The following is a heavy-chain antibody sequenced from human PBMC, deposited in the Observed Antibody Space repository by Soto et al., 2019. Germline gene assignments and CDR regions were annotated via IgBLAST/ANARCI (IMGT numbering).Heavy chain of an antibody. J-gene: IGHJ6*02. CDR3: ARQTLEDTVLILYGGSSHSHYYNGLDV. D-gene: IGHD2-15*01. CDR2: IKQGGSEK. V-gene: IGHV3-7*01. CDR1: GVTFSSYC. Sequence: QPWGALRLSCAASGVTFSSYCMSGFRQAPGRGLAWVANIKQGGSEKYYVDSVMGRFAISRDNAKNSLYLQVNSLRAEDTAVYYCARQTLEDTVLILYGGSSHSHYYNGLDVWGQGTTVTGPS.